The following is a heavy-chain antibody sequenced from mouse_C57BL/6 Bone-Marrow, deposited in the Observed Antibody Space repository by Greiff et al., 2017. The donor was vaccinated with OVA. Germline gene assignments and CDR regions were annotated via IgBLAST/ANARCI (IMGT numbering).Heavy chain of an antibody. Sequence: EVQRVESGGGLVKPGGSLKLSCAASGFTFSSYAMSWVRQTPEKRLEWVATISDGGSYTYYPDNVKGRFTISRDNAKNNLYLQMSHLKSEDTAMYYCARSYDYDWFAYWGQGTLVTVSA. J-gene: IGHJ3*01. CDR1: GFTFSSYA. D-gene: IGHD2-4*01. CDR2: ISDGGSYT. CDR3: ARSYDYDWFAY. V-gene: IGHV5-4*01.